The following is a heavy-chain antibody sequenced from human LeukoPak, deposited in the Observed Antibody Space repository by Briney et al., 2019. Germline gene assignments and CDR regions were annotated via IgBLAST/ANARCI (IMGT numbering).Heavy chain of an antibody. CDR2: INYSGST. CDR1: CASISSYY. D-gene: IGHD6-13*01. Sequence: SETLSLTCTVSCASISSYYWTWIRQPPGKGLEWIGYINYSGSTTYNPSLTNRVTFALDTSRNQVPLKLSSVTAADTALYYCARALAAGRVDSWGGGTLVTVSS. V-gene: IGHV4-59*01. J-gene: IGHJ4*02. CDR3: ARALAAGRVDS.